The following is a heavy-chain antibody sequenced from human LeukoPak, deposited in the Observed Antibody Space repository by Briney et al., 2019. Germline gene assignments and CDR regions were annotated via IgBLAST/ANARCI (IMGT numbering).Heavy chain of an antibody. Sequence: GGSLRLSCAASGFPFSNYWMHWVRQAPGKGPEWVARVYKDGSITNYADSVKGRFTISRDNSKNTLYLQMNSLRAEDTAVYYCARDSTWNWGQGTLVTVSS. CDR1: GFPFSNYW. V-gene: IGHV3-74*01. CDR3: ARDSTWN. CDR2: VYKDGSIT. J-gene: IGHJ4*02. D-gene: IGHD5-12*01.